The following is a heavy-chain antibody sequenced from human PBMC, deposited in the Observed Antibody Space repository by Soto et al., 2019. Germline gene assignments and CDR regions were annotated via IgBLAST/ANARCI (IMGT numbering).Heavy chain of an antibody. J-gene: IGHJ4*02. Sequence: SDTLSLTCTVPGGSISSYYWSWIRQPPGKGLEWIGDIYYSGSTNYNPSLKSRVTISADTSKNQFSLKLSSVTAADTAVYYCARGIAAPGTFDYWGQGTLVTVS. D-gene: IGHD6-13*01. V-gene: IGHV4-59*08. CDR1: GGSISSYY. CDR2: IYYSGST. CDR3: ARGIAAPGTFDY.